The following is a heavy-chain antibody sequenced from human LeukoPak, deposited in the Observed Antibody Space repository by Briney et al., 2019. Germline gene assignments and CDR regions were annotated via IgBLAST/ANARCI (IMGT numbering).Heavy chain of an antibody. V-gene: IGHV4-59*01. Sequence: PSETLSLTCTVSGGSISSYYWSWIRQPPGKGLEWIGYIYYSGSTNYNPSLKSRVTISLDTSKNQFALKLRSVTAADTAVYYCASVQAHYYYMDVWAKGTTVTVSS. J-gene: IGHJ6*03. CDR2: IYYSGST. CDR1: GGSISSYY. CDR3: ASVQAHYYYMDV.